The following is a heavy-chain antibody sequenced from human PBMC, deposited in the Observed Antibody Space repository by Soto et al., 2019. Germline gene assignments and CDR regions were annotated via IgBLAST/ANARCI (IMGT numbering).Heavy chain of an antibody. CDR3: ARSERRIGHNWFDP. CDR2: INHSGST. CDR1: GGSFSGYY. D-gene: IGHD1-1*01. Sequence: LPETLSLTCAVYGGSFSGYYWSWIRQPPGKGLEWIGEINHSGSTNYNPSLKSRVTISVDTSKNQFSLKLSSVTAADTAVYYCARSERRIGHNWFDPWGQGTLVTVSS. V-gene: IGHV4-34*01. J-gene: IGHJ5*02.